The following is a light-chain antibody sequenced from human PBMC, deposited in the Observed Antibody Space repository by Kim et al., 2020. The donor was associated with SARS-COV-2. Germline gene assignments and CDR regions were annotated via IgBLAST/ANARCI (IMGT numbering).Light chain of an antibody. J-gene: IGKJ5*01. CDR1: QNIISY. Sequence: SPGDKATLTCRARQNIISYLAWYQQKHGQAPRLPIYDASQRATDTPARFTGSGSGTDFTLTISKREPEDVAVYYCQQRNNWPPVTFGQGTRLEIK. V-gene: IGKV3-11*01. CDR3: QQRNNWPPVT. CDR2: DAS.